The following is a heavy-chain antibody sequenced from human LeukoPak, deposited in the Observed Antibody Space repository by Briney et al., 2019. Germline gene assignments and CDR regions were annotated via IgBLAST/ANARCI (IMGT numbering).Heavy chain of an antibody. CDR3: ARGGGYGSGNHYRGVAFDI. CDR2: IYRGGST. V-gene: IGHV3-53*01. Sequence: PGGSLRLSCATSGFTLSDNYMTWVRQAPGKGLEWVSVIYRGGSTYYADSVNGRFTISRDNSKSMGYLQMNSLRVEDPAVYYCARGGGYGSGNHYRGVAFDIWGQGTMVTVSS. D-gene: IGHD3-10*01. J-gene: IGHJ3*02. CDR1: GFTLSDNY.